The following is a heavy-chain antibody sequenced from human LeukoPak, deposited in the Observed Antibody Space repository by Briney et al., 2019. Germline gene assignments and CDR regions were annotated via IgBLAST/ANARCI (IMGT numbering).Heavy chain of an antibody. D-gene: IGHD2-2*01. CDR1: GGTFSSYA. CDR2: IIPIFGTA. V-gene: IGHV1-69*05. J-gene: IGHJ6*03. Sequence: SVKVSCKASGGTFSSYAISWVRQAPGQGLEWMGGIIPIFGTANYAQKFQGRVTITTDESTSTAYMELSSLRPEDTAVYYCARGLAPVPAATYYYYYMDVWGKGTTVTVSS. CDR3: ARGLAPVPAATYYYYYMDV.